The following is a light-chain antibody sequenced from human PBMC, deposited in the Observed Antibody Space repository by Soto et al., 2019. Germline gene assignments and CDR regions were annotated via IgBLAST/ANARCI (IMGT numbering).Light chain of an antibody. V-gene: IGLV3-1*01. CDR1: KLGDKY. CDR2: QDS. Sequence: SYELTQPPSVSVSQGQTASITCSGDKLGDKYACWYQQKPGQSPVLVIYQDSKRPSGIPERFSGSNSGNTATLTISGTQAMDEAVYYCQAWDSSIVVFGGGTKLTVL. CDR3: QAWDSSIVV. J-gene: IGLJ2*01.